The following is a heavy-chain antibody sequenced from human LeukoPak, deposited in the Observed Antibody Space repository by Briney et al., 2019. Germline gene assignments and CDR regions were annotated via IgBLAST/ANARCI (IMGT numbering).Heavy chain of an antibody. CDR3: ATGGYYDSSGYYPYYFDY. V-gene: IGHV1-24*01. J-gene: IGHJ4*02. CDR2: FDLEDGET. Sequence: ASVKVSCKVSGYTLTELSMHWVRQAPGKGLEWMGGFDLEDGETIYAQKFQGSVTMTEDTSTDTAYMELSRLRSEDTAVYYCATGGYYDSSGYYPYYFDYWGQGTLVTVSS. D-gene: IGHD3-22*01. CDR1: GYTLTELS.